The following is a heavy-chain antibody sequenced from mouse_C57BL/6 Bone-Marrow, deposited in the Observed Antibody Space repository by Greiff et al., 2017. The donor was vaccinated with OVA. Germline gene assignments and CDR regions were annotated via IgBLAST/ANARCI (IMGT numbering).Heavy chain of an antibody. J-gene: IGHJ4*01. CDR1: GFSLTSYG. D-gene: IGHD1-1*01. CDR3: AKTLYYGSSYYAMDY. V-gene: IGHV2-5*01. CDR2: IWRGGST. Sequence: QVQLKESGPGLVQPSQSLSITCTVSGFSLTSYGVHWVRQSPGKGLEWLGVIWRGGSTDYNAAFMSRLSITKDNSKSQVFFKMNSLQADDTAIYYCAKTLYYGSSYYAMDYWGQGTSVTVSS.